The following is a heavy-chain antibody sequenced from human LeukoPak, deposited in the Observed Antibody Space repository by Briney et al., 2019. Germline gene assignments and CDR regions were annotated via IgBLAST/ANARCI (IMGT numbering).Heavy chain of an antibody. J-gene: IGHJ3*01. V-gene: IGHV3-33*01. Sequence: GGSLRLSCAASGFTFSSYGMHWVRQAPGKGLEWVAVIWYDGSNKYYADSVKGRFTISRDNAKNSLYLQMNSLRVEDTALYYCARSSYSSSSSVWGQGTMVTVSS. CDR2: IWYDGSNK. CDR3: ARSSYSSSSSV. CDR1: GFTFSSYG. D-gene: IGHD6-6*01.